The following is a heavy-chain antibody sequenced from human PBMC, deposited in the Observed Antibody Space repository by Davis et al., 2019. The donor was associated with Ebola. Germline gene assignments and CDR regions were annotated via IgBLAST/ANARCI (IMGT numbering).Heavy chain of an antibody. Sequence: ASVKVSCKASGYTFTGYYMHWVRQAPGQGLEWMGWINPNSGGTNYAQKFQGRVTMTRDTSTSTAYMELRSLRSDDTAVYYCARDEYSSSSIDLDYWGQGTLVTVSS. CDR2: INPNSGGT. D-gene: IGHD6-13*01. J-gene: IGHJ4*02. CDR3: ARDEYSSSSIDLDY. V-gene: IGHV1-2*02. CDR1: GYTFTGYY.